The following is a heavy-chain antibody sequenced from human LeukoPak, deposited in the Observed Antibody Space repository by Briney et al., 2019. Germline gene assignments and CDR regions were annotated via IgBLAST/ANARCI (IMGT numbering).Heavy chain of an antibody. J-gene: IGHJ4*02. Sequence: SETLSLTCTVSGGSISSGGYYWSWIRQHPGKGLAWIGYIYYSGSTYYNPSLKSRVTISVDTSKNQFSLKLSSVTAADTAVYYCAREPHNPRGGFDYWGQGTLVTVSS. CDR3: AREPHNPRGGFDY. V-gene: IGHV4-31*03. CDR1: GGSISSGGYY. CDR2: IYYSGST. D-gene: IGHD1-1*01.